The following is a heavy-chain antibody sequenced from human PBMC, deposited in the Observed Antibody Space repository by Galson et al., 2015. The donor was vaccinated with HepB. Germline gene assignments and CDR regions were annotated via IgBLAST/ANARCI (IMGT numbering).Heavy chain of an antibody. CDR2: IKQDGSEK. Sequence: SLRLSCAASGFTFSSYWMSWVRQAPGKGLEWVANIKQDGSEKYYVDSVKGRFTISRDNAKNSLYLQMNSLRAEDTAVYYCARTPPHIIAVAGTGTFTSYGMDVSGQGTTVTVSS. V-gene: IGHV3-7*01. CDR1: GFTFSSYW. D-gene: IGHD6-19*01. J-gene: IGHJ6*02. CDR3: ARTPPHIIAVAGTGTFTSYGMDV.